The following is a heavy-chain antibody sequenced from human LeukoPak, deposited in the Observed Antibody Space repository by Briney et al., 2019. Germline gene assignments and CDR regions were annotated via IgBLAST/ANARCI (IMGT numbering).Heavy chain of an antibody. CDR3: ARLSSRLNYYDSSGYYYFDY. J-gene: IGHJ4*02. Sequence: SETLSLTCTVSGGSISSSSYSWGWIRQPPGKGLEWIGSIYYSGSTYYNPPLKSRVTISVDTSKNQFSLKLSSVTAADTAVYYCARLSSRLNYYDSSGYYYFDYWGQGTLVTVSS. V-gene: IGHV4-39*01. CDR1: GGSISSSSYS. CDR2: IYYSGST. D-gene: IGHD3-22*01.